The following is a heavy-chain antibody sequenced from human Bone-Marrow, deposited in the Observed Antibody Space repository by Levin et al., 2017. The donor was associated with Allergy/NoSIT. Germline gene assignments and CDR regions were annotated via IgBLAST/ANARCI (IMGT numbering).Heavy chain of an antibody. Sequence: ASVKVSCKASGGTFSSYAISWVRQAPGQGLEWMGGIIPIFGTANYAQKFQGRVTITADKSTSTAYMELSSLRSEDTAVYYCARLRGYSGSYYAKYNWFDPWGQGTLVTVSS. CDR2: IIPIFGTA. CDR3: ARLRGYSGSYYAKYNWFDP. J-gene: IGHJ5*02. D-gene: IGHD1-26*01. CDR1: GGTFSSYA. V-gene: IGHV1-69*06.